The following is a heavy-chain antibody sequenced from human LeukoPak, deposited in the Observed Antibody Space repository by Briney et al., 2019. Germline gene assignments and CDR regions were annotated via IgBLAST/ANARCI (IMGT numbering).Heavy chain of an antibody. CDR3: VRDMNPTHYFDY. J-gene: IGHJ4*02. CDR2: IYHSGYT. Sequence: PSETLSLTCNVSGYSISSGYYWGWIRQPPGKGLEWIGSIYHSGYTHYNPSLKGRVTMSVDTSKNGFSLKLSSVAAADTAIYYCVRDMNPTHYFDYWGQGTLVTVSS. V-gene: IGHV4-38-2*02. CDR1: GYSISSGYY. D-gene: IGHD3-16*01.